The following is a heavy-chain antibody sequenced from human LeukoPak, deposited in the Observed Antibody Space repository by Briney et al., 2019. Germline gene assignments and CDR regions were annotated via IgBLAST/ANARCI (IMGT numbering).Heavy chain of an antibody. D-gene: IGHD3-10*01. CDR1: GFTFSSYE. CDR2: ISSSGSTI. J-gene: IGHJ4*02. CDR3: ARLDYYGSGSYFDY. V-gene: IGHV3-48*03. Sequence: GGSLRLSCAASGFTFSSYEMNWVRQAPGKGLEWVSYISSSGSTIYYADSVKGRFTISRDNARNSLYLQMNSLRAEDTAVYYCARLDYYGSGSYFDYWGQGTLVTVPS.